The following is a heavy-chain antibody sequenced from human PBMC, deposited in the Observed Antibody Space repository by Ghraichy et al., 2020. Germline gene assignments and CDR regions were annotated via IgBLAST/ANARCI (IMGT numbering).Heavy chain of an antibody. D-gene: IGHD3-22*01. Sequence: SETLSLTCTVSGYSISSGYYWGWIRQPPGKGLEWIGSIYHSGSTYYNPSLKSRVTISVDTSKNQFSLKLSSVTAADTAVYYCARQPYYYDSSGYPPPYYFDYWGQGTLVTVSS. CDR2: IYHSGST. J-gene: IGHJ4*02. V-gene: IGHV4-38-2*02. CDR1: GYSISSGYY. CDR3: ARQPYYYDSSGYPPPYYFDY.